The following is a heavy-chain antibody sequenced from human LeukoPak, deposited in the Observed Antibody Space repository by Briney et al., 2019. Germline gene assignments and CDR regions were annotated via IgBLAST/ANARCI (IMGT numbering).Heavy chain of an antibody. Sequence: SETLSLTCTVSGASFSSSTYCWGWIRQPPGKGLEWIGSICYSGSTYYNPSLKSRVTMSVDTSRNQFSLSLNPVSAADTAVYYCARHAGGIAAAGTRPFDYWGQGTLVTVSS. CDR1: GASFSSSTYC. CDR2: ICYSGST. J-gene: IGHJ4*02. CDR3: ARHAGGIAAAGTRPFDY. D-gene: IGHD6-13*01. V-gene: IGHV4-39*01.